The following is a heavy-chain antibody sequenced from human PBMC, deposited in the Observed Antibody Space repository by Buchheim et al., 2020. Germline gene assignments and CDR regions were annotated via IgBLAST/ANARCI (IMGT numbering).Heavy chain of an antibody. V-gene: IGHV3-66*01. CDR1: GFTVSSNY. CDR2: IYSGGST. Sequence: EVQLVESGGGLVQPGGSLRLSCAASGFTVSSNYMSWVRQAPGKGLEWVSVIYSGGSTYYADSVKGRFTIPRDNSKHTMYLQMNSLRAEDTAVYYCAREEDYYDSSGQPLWGQGTL. CDR3: AREEDYYDSSGQPL. J-gene: IGHJ4*02. D-gene: IGHD3-22*01.